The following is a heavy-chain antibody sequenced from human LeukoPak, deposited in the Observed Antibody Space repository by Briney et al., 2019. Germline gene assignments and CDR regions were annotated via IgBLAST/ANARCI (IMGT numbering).Heavy chain of an antibody. Sequence: SETLSLTCTVSGGSFSSHYWSWIRQPPGKGLGWIGYISYIGSTNYNPSLKSRVTISVDTSNNQFSLKLSSVTAADAAVYFCAGDPTTVTKGLEIWGQGTMVTVSS. CDR3: AGDPTTVTKGLEI. V-gene: IGHV4-59*11. D-gene: IGHD4-17*01. J-gene: IGHJ3*02. CDR2: ISYIGST. CDR1: GGSFSSHY.